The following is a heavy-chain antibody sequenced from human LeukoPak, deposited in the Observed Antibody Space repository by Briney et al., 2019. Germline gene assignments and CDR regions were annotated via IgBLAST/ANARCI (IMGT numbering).Heavy chain of an antibody. D-gene: IGHD3-22*01. Sequence: ASVKVSCKASGYTFTSYDINWVRQATGQGPEWMGWMNPNSGNTGYAQKFQGRVTMIRNTSISTAYLEMISMRTEDKAGYYCARGLRDSSGREYFQHWGQGTLVTVSS. J-gene: IGHJ1*01. CDR1: GYTFTSYD. CDR3: ARGLRDSSGREYFQH. V-gene: IGHV1-8*01. CDR2: MNPNSGNT.